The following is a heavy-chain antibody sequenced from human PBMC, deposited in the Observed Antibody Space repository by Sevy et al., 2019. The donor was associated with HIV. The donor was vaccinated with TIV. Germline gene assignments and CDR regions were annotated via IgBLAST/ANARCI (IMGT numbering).Heavy chain of an antibody. CDR3: ARDHVKDGDLGDYYYFAMDV. Sequence: GGSLRLSCAASGFTLSDYYMSWIRQAPGNGLEWVSYISGSDNTKYYADSVKGRFTISRDNAKNSLYLQMNSLRAEDTAVYYCARDHVKDGDLGDYYYFAMDVSGQGTAVTVSS. CDR1: GFTLSDYY. V-gene: IGHV3-11*01. CDR2: ISGSDNTK. D-gene: IGHD4-17*01. J-gene: IGHJ6*02.